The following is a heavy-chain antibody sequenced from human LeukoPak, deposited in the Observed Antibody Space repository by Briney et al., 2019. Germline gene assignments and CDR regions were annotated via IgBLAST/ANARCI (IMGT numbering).Heavy chain of an antibody. Sequence: ASVKVSCTASGYTFTGYYMHWVRQAPGQGLEWMGWINPNSGGTNYAQKFQGRVTMTRDTSISTAYMELSRLRSDDTAVYYCARFGGWELLEGVDYWGQGTLVTVSS. V-gene: IGHV1-2*02. J-gene: IGHJ4*02. D-gene: IGHD1-26*01. CDR1: GYTFTGYY. CDR3: ARFGGWELLEGVDY. CDR2: INPNSGGT.